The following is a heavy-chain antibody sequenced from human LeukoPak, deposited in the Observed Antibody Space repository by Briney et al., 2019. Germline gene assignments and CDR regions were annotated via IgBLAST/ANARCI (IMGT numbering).Heavy chain of an antibody. Sequence: GGSLRLSCAASGFTFSSYIMNWVRQAPGKGLEWVSAISGSGGSTYYADSVKGRFTISRDNSKNTLYLQMNSLRAEDTAVYYCAKVGSWAFDYWGQGTLVTVSS. V-gene: IGHV3-23*01. CDR2: ISGSGGST. D-gene: IGHD3-10*01. CDR3: AKVGSWAFDY. J-gene: IGHJ4*02. CDR1: GFTFSSYI.